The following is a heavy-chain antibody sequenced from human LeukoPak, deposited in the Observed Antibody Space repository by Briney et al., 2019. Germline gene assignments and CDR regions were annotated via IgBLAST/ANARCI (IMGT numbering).Heavy chain of an antibody. J-gene: IGHJ4*02. CDR3: AKDMRTTSWYGIDY. V-gene: IGHV3-30*18. CDR2: ISYDGNNK. D-gene: IGHD6-13*01. CDR1: GFTFSTYG. Sequence: PGRSLRLSCTASGFTFSTYGMHWVRQAPGKGLEWVAVISYDGNNKYYADSMKGRFTISRDNSKNTLYLQMSSLRAEDTAVYYCAKDMRTTSWYGIDYWGQGTLVTDSS.